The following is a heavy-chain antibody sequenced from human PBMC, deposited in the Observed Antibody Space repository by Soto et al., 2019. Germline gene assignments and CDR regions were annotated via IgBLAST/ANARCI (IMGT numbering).Heavy chain of an antibody. J-gene: IGHJ4*02. CDR2: IIPIFGTP. V-gene: IGHV1-69*01. Sequence: QVQLVQSGAEVKKPGSSVKVSCKASGGIFSTYAISWLRQAPGQGLEWMGGIIPIFGTPNYAQRFQGRVTISADESTTTSHMELRRLKSEHTAVYYCARDRDDYGSGNYYNRIDFWGQGTLVTVSS. CDR1: GGIFSTYA. D-gene: IGHD3-10*01. CDR3: ARDRDDYGSGNYYNRIDF.